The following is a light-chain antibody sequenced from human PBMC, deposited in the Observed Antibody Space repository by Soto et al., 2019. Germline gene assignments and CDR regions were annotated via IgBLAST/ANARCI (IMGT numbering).Light chain of an antibody. CDR3: QQYYSSPHT. CDR1: QSISGIY. CDR2: GAS. Sequence: VLTQSPGTLSLSPGERATISCRASQSISGIYLAWYQHRPGQPPRLLIYGASSRATGIPHRFSGSGSGTDFTLTISGLEPEDVAVYYCQQYYSSPHTFGQGTKLEIK. J-gene: IGKJ2*01. V-gene: IGKV3-20*01.